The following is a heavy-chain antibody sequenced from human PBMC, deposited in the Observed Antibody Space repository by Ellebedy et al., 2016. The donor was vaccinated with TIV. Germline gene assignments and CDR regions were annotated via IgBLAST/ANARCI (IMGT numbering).Heavy chain of an antibody. Sequence: GESLKISCAASGFTFSNYVMTWVRQAPGKGLEWVSAISGSSGSTYYADSVKGRLTVSRDNSKNTVYLQMNSLRAEDTAVYYCAKLGHFDYWGQGTLVTVSS. V-gene: IGHV3-23*01. CDR1: GFTFSNYV. CDR3: AKLGHFDY. D-gene: IGHD3-16*01. CDR2: ISGSSGST. J-gene: IGHJ4*02.